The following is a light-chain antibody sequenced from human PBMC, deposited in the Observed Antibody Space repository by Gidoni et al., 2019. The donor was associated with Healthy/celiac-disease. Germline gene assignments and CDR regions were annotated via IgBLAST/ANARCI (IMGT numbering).Light chain of an antibody. Sequence: DIVMTQSPDSLAGSLGERATINCKSSQSVLYSSNNKNYLAWYQQKPGQPPKLLLYWAATRESGVPDRFSGSGSGTDFTLTISSLQAEDVAVYYCQQYYSTPYTFXQXTKLEIK. CDR1: QSVLYSSNNKNY. CDR2: WAA. CDR3: QQYYSTPYT. J-gene: IGKJ2*01. V-gene: IGKV4-1*01.